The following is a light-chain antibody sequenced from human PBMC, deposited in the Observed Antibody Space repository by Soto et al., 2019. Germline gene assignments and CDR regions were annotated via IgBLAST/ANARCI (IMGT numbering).Light chain of an antibody. CDR2: AAS. V-gene: IGKV1-16*01. CDR3: QHYNSYPIA. Sequence: DIQVTQSPSSLSASVGDRVTITCRASQGIGNHLAWFQQKPGEAPRSLISAASRLQSGVPSRFSGSGSGTDFTLTISSLQPEDSATYYCQHYNSYPIAFGQGTRLEIK. CDR1: QGIGNH. J-gene: IGKJ5*01.